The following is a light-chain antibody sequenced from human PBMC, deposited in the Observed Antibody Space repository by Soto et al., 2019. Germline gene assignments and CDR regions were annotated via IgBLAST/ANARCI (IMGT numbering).Light chain of an antibody. Sequence: DIQMTQSPSTLSASVGDRVTITCRASQSISSWLAWYQQKPGKAPKLLIYDASSLESGVPSRFSGSGSGTEFTLTISSLQPDDFATYYCQQYNKFLTFGPGTKVEIK. J-gene: IGKJ1*01. CDR1: QSISSW. CDR2: DAS. V-gene: IGKV1-5*01. CDR3: QQYNKFLT.